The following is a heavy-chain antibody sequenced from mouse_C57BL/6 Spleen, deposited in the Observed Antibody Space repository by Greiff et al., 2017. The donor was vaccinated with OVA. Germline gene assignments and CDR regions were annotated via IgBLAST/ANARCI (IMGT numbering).Heavy chain of an antibody. CDR1: GYAFTGYY. J-gene: IGHJ4*01. Sequence: VQLQQSGPELVKPGASVKISCKASGYAFTGYYMHWVKQSSEKSLEWIGEINPSTGGTSYNQKFKGKATLTVDKSSSTAYMQLKSLTSEDSAVYYCARWGFYATDYWGQGTSVTVSS. CDR3: ARWGFYATDY. V-gene: IGHV1-43*01. CDR2: INPSTGGT.